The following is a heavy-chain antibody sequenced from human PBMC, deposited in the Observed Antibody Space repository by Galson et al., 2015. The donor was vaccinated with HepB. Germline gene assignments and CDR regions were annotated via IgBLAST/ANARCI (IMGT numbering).Heavy chain of an antibody. J-gene: IGHJ4*02. CDR1: GFTFSSCS. CDR3: ARGYSGYDTIDY. CDR2: ISSSSSYI. V-gene: IGHV3-21*01. Sequence: SLRLSCAASGFTFSSCSMNWVRQAPGKGLEWVSSISSSSSYIYYADSVKGRFTISRDNAKNSLYLQMNSLRAEDTAVYYCARGYSGYDTIDYWGQGTLVTVSS. D-gene: IGHD5-12*01.